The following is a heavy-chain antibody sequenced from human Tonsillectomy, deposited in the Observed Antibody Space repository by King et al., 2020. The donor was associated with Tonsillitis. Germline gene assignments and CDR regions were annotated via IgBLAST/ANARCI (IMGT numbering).Heavy chain of an antibody. D-gene: IGHD1-26*01. V-gene: IGHV4-59*08. J-gene: IGHJ4*02. Sequence: QLQLQESGPGLVKPSRPLSLTGTAPGGPISVNYWSWIRRPQGKDLEWIGYINNSRSINYNPSLKIRVTISVDTSKNQFSLKLGSVTAADTAVYYCARRVAGALDYWGQGTLVTVSS. CDR2: INNSRSI. CDR1: GGPISVNY. CDR3: ARRVAGALDY.